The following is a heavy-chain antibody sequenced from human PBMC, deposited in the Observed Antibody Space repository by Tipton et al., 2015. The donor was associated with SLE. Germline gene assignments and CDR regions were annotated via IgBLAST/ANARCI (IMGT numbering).Heavy chain of an antibody. D-gene: IGHD6-13*01. Sequence: SLRLSCEASGFIFESHAMTWVRQAPGKGLEWVSSSYCGDKKSYADSVKGRFTISRDNSRNTLYLQMNSLRSEDTAVFYCARGDSSSLVGYFRHWGQGTLVTVSA. V-gene: IGHV3-66*01. J-gene: IGHJ1*01. CDR2: SYCGDKK. CDR1: GFIFESHA. CDR3: ARGDSSSLVGYFRH.